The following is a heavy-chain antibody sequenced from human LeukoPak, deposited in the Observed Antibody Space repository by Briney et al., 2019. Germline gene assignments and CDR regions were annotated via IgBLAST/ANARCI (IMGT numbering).Heavy chain of an antibody. V-gene: IGHV1-2*02. CDR1: GYTFTTYS. CDR2: INPNSGGT. J-gene: IGHJ4*02. CDR3: ARDGGVAGALYYFDY. Sequence: ASVKVSCKASGYTFTTYSIHWVRQAPGQRLEWMGWINPNSGGTNYAQKFQGRVTMTRGTSISTAYMELSRLRSDDTAVYYCARDGGVAGALYYFDYWGQGTLVTVSS. D-gene: IGHD3-16*01.